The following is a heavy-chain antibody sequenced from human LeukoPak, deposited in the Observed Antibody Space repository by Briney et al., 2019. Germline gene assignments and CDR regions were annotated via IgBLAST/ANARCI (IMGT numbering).Heavy chain of an antibody. J-gene: IGHJ4*02. Sequence: LRLSCAASGFTFSNAWMSWVRQAPGKGLEWVSGISWNSGSIGYADSVKGRFTISRDNAKNSLYLQMNSLRAEDTALYYCAKDIAPYYGDYPFDYWGQGTLVTVSS. CDR2: ISWNSGSI. V-gene: IGHV3-9*01. CDR3: AKDIAPYYGDYPFDY. D-gene: IGHD4-17*01. CDR1: GFTFSNAW.